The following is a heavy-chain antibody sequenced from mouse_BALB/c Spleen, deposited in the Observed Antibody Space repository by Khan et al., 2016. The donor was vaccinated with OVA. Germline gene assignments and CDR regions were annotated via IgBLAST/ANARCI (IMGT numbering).Heavy chain of an antibody. J-gene: IGHJ4*01. V-gene: IGHV1-18*01. CDR1: GYTFPEYT. Sequence: EVRLQQSGPELVKPGASVKISCKTSGYTFPEYTVHWVKQSLGKSLDWIGVINPKNGGTAYNQKFKGKATLAVDKSSSTAYMEFRNLTSEDSAVYYCARDAGRYWGQGTSVTVAS. CDR2: INPKNGGT. CDR3: ARDAGRY. D-gene: IGHD3-3*01.